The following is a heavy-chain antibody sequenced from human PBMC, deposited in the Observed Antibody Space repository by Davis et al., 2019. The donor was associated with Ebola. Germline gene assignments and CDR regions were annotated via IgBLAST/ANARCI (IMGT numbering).Heavy chain of an antibody. J-gene: IGHJ4*02. D-gene: IGHD1-26*01. V-gene: IGHV3-9*01. CDR3: TRSLWKWDLGWPRNYFDY. Sequence: SLKISCAASGFTFDDYAMHWVRQAPGKGLEWVSGISWNSGSIGYADSVKGRFTISRDNSANTVYLQMHSLRPEDTAVYYCTRSLWKWDLGWPRNYFDYWGLGTQVIVSS. CDR2: ISWNSGSI. CDR1: GFTFDDYA.